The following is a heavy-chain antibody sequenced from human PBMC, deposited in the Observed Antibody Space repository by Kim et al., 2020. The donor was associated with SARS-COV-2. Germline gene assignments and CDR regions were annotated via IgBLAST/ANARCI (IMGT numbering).Heavy chain of an antibody. CDR1: GFTFGEYA. J-gene: IGHJ3*02. CDR2: INWNSGSI. V-gene: IGHV3-9*01. Sequence: GGSLRLSCAASGFTFGEYAMHWVRQAPGKGLEWVSGINWNSGSIGYVDSVKGRFTISRDNSKNSLYLQMNSLSAEDTAFYYCAKDFFRLRQAFVAFDMWGQGTIVTVTS. D-gene: IGHD4-17*01. CDR3: AKDFFRLRQAFVAFDM.